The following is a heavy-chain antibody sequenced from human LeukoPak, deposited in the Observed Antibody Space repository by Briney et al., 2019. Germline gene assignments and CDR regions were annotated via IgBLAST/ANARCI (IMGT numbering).Heavy chain of an antibody. D-gene: IGHD3-9*01. CDR3: ARGMLVLRYFDWLLEYNWFDP. J-gene: IGHJ5*02. CDR1: GYTFTSYG. CDR2: ISAYNGNT. V-gene: IGHV1-18*04. Sequence: ASVKVSCKASGYTFTSYGISWVRQAPGQGLEGMGWISAYNGNTNYAQKLQGRVTMTTDTSTSTAYMELGSLRSDDTAVYYCARGMLVLRYFDWLLEYNWFDPWGQGTLVTVSS.